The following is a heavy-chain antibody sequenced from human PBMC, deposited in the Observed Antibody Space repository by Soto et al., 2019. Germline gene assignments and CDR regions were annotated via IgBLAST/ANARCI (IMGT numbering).Heavy chain of an antibody. J-gene: IGHJ4*02. CDR2: ISYDGSNK. V-gene: IGHV3-30-3*01. D-gene: IGHD3-3*01. CDR1: GFTFSSYA. CDR3: AFWSGYLIYYFDY. Sequence: AGGSLRLSCAASGFTFSSYAMHWVRQAPGKGLEWVAVISYDGSNKYYADSVKGRFTISRDNSKNTLYLQMNSLRAEDTAVYYCAFWSGYLIYYFDYWGQGTLVTVSS.